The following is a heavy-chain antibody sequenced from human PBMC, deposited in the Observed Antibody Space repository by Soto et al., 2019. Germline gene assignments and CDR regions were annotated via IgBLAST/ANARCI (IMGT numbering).Heavy chain of an antibody. CDR2: IYYSGST. V-gene: IGHV4-31*03. Sequence: SETLSLTCTVSGGSISSGGYYWSWIRQHPGKGLEWIGYIYYSGSTYYNPSLKSRVTISVDTSKNQFSLKLSSVTAADTAVYYCARTYYDILTGSYGAFDIWGQGTMVTVSS. D-gene: IGHD3-9*01. CDR3: ARTYYDILTGSYGAFDI. J-gene: IGHJ3*02. CDR1: GGSISSGGYY.